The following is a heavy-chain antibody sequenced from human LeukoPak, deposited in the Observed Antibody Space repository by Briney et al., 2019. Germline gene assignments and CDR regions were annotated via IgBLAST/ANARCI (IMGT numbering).Heavy chain of an antibody. V-gene: IGHV4-59*11. CDR2: IYYSGST. D-gene: IGHD3-10*01. Sequence: PSETLSLTCTVSGGSIRSHYWSWLRQPPGKGLEWLGYIYYSGSTNYNPSLKSRVTISLDTSKNQFSLKLSSVTAADTAVYYCAREGTDQYYYYYMDVWGKGTTVTVSS. CDR3: AREGTDQYYYYYMDV. CDR1: GGSIRSHY. J-gene: IGHJ6*03.